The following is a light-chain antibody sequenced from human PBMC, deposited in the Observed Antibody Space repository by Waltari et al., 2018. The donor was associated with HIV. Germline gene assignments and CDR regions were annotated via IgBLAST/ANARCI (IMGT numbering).Light chain of an antibody. V-gene: IGKV3-15*01. J-gene: IGKJ1*01. CDR2: DAS. CDR3: QQYNNWPPRT. Sequence: EIVMTQSPATLSVSPGERATLSCRASQSVGSKLAWYQQKPGQAPRLLIYDASTRATGIQARFSGSGSGTEFTLTISSLQSEDFAVYYCQQYNNWPPRTFGQGTKVEIK. CDR1: QSVGSK.